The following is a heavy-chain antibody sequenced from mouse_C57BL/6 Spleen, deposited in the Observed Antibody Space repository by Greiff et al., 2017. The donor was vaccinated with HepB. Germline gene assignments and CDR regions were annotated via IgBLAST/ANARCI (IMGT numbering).Heavy chain of an antibody. V-gene: IGHV3-6*01. D-gene: IGHD5-5*01. Sequence: DVHLVESGPGLVKPSQSLSLTCSVTGYSITSGYYWNWIRQFPGNKLEWMGYISYDGSNNYNPSLKNRISITRDTSKNQFFLKLNSVTTEDTATYYCARLPDWGQGTTLTVSS. J-gene: IGHJ2*01. CDR2: ISYDGSN. CDR1: GYSITSGYY. CDR3: ARLPD.